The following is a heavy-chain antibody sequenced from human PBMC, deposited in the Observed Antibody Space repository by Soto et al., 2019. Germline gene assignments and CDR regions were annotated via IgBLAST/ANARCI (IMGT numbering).Heavy chain of an antibody. CDR1: GGSFSGYY. D-gene: IGHD6-6*01. V-gene: IGHV4-34*01. Sequence: QVQLQQWGAGLLKPSETLSLTCAVYGGSFSGYYWSWIRQPPGKGLEWIGEINHSGSTNYNPSLSSRVTISVDTSKNQCSLKLSSVTAADTAVYYCARGRAAARPLATRYYGMDVWGQGTTVTVSS. J-gene: IGHJ6*02. CDR2: INHSGST. CDR3: ARGRAAARPLATRYYGMDV.